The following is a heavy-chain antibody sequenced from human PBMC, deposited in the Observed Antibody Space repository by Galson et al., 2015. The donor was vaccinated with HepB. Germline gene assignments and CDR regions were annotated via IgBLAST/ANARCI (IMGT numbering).Heavy chain of an antibody. CDR1: GFGFSSYG. CDR3: ARDQYRHYDILTDYTAPEY. Sequence: SLRLSCAASGFGFSSYGMHWVRQAPGTGLEWVAVISYDGSKRYYADSVKGRFTISRDNPKNTLYLQMNSLRTEDTAVYYCARDQYRHYDILTDYTAPEYWGQGTLVTVSS. J-gene: IGHJ4*02. D-gene: IGHD3-9*01. CDR2: ISYDGSKR. V-gene: IGHV3-30-3*01.